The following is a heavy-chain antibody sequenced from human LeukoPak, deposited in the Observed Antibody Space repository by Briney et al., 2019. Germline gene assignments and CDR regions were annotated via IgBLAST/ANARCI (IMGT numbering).Heavy chain of an antibody. CDR3: AREHWRNWGSVDY. CDR1: GFTFSSYG. D-gene: IGHD7-27*01. Sequence: GRSLRLSCAASGFTFSSYGMHWVRQAPGEGLEWVAVIWYDGSNKYYADSVKGRFTISRDNSKNTLYLQMNSLRAEDTAVYYCAREHWRNWGSVDYWGQGTLVTVSS. J-gene: IGHJ4*02. CDR2: IWYDGSNK. V-gene: IGHV3-33*01.